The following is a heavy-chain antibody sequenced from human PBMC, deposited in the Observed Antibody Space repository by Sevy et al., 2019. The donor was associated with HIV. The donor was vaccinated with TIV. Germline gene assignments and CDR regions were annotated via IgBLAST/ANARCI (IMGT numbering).Heavy chain of an antibody. V-gene: IGHV3-33*01. J-gene: IGHJ4*02. CDR3: ARESGSGWYIDH. CDR2: ILSVGNIK. D-gene: IGHD6-19*01. CDR1: GFTFSSYG. Sequence: GGSLRLSCAASGFTFSSYGLHWVRQAPGRGLEWVAGILSVGNIKYYIDSVKGRFTISRADSKNTLYLQMNSMRAEDTAVYYCARESGSGWYIDHWGQGALVTVSS.